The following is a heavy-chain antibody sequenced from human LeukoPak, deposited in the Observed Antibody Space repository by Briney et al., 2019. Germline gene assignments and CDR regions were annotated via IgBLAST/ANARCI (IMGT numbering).Heavy chain of an antibody. CDR2: MNPKHDNK. J-gene: IGHJ4*02. Sequence: ASGKLCCKAAGYTFTSYDINWGRQATGPGLEGMGWMNPKHDNKGYAQKFQGRVIMTRKTAPHPVYLELSSLTSEDTAVYYCARGARGSIDLDYWGQGTLVTVSS. CDR1: GYTFTSYD. CDR3: ARGARGSIDLDY. D-gene: IGHD3-10*01. V-gene: IGHV1-8*01.